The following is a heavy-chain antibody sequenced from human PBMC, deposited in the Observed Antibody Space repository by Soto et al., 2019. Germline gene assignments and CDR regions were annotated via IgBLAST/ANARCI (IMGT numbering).Heavy chain of an antibody. CDR3: AKDRRAGGNYGFYSDF. Sequence: PGGSLRLSCAASGFTFSSYRMTRVRQAPGKGLEWVSFSSATGAGTYYADSVRGRFTISRDNSKNTLYLRMTSLRADDTAVYYCAKDRRAGGNYGFYSDFWCQGALVPVSS. V-gene: IGHV3-23*01. CDR2: SSATGAGT. D-gene: IGHD1-7*01. CDR1: GFTFSSYR. J-gene: IGHJ5*01.